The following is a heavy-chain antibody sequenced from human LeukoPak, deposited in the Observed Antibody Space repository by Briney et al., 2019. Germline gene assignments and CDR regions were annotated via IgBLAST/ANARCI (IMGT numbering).Heavy chain of an antibody. D-gene: IGHD7-27*01. CDR2: ISSRNSYI. CDR1: GFTFSSYS. CDR3: AQLGIY. J-gene: IGHJ4*02. Sequence: GGSLRLSCAASGFTFSSYSMNWVRQAPGKGLEWVSSISSRNSYIYYADSMKGRFTIFRDNAKNSLYLQMNSLRAEDTALYYCAQLGIYWGQGTLVTVSS. V-gene: IGHV3-21*04.